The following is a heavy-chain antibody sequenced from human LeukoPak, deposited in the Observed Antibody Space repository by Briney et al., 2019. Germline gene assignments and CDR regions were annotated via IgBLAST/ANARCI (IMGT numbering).Heavy chain of an antibody. Sequence: PSETLSLTCTVSGGSINYGGWIRQPPGKGLEWIGSNSGTTCYNPSLKNRVTIFVDTSKNQFSLKLNSVTAADTAVYYCARVEDMGDYRYWYFEVWGRGTLVAVSS. D-gene: IGHD1-26*01. CDR1: GGSINY. CDR3: ARVEDMGDYRYWYFEV. V-gene: IGHV4-39*01. CDR2: NSGTT. J-gene: IGHJ2*01.